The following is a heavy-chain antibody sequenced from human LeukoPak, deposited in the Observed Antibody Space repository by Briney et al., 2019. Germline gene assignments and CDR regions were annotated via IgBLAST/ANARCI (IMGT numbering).Heavy chain of an antibody. V-gene: IGHV3-23*01. CDR1: GFTFSSSA. Sequence: PGGSLRLSCAASGFTFSSSAMSWVRQAPGKGLEWVSTISGSGDRTYYADSVKGRFTISRDNSKNTLYLQMNSLRAEDTAVYYCAKPAQSLVRGVLLPDYWGQGTLVAVSS. J-gene: IGHJ4*02. CDR2: ISGSGDRT. D-gene: IGHD3-10*01. CDR3: AKPAQSLVRGVLLPDY.